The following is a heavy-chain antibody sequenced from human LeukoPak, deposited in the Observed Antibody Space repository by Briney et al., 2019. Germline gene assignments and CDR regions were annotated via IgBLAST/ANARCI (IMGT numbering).Heavy chain of an antibody. V-gene: IGHV3-64*01. CDR1: GFTFSSYA. CDR2: ISSNGGST. D-gene: IGHD6-19*01. Sequence: GGSLRLSCAASGFTFSSYAMHWVRQAPGKGLEYVSAISSNGGSTYYANSVKGRFTISRDNSKNTLYLQMNSLRAEDTAVYYCARGVRIAVAGNIDYWGQGTLVTVSS. J-gene: IGHJ4*02. CDR3: ARGVRIAVAGNIDY.